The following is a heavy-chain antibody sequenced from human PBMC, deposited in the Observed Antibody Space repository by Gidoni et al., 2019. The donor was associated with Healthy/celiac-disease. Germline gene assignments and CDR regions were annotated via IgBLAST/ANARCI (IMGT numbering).Heavy chain of an antibody. CDR1: GYTFTSYD. V-gene: IGHV1-8*01. CDR2: MNPNSGNT. J-gene: IGHJ4*02. CDR3: ARAGIAAAGLRWGAGGKGKSAYYFDY. Sequence: QVQLVQSGAEVKKPGASVKVSCKASGYTFTSYDINWVRQATGQGLEWMGWMNPNSGNTGYAQKFQGRVTMTRNTSISTAYMELSSLRSEDTAVYYCARAGIAAAGLRWGAGGKGKSAYYFDYWGQGTLVTVSS. D-gene: IGHD6-13*01.